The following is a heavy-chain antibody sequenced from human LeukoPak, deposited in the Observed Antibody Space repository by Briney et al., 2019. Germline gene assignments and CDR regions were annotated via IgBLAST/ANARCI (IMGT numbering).Heavy chain of an antibody. Sequence: GGSLRLSCAASGFIFSDYYMTWVRQVPGKGLEPISYITNGGSGIFYADSVKDRFTISRDSAKNSLYLHMSSLRVEDTAVYYCARERGSSWFYQAFDLWGQGALVIVSS. CDR3: ARERGSSWFYQAFDL. V-gene: IGHV3-11*01. CDR2: ITNGGSGI. J-gene: IGHJ4*02. CDR1: GFIFSDYY. D-gene: IGHD6-13*01.